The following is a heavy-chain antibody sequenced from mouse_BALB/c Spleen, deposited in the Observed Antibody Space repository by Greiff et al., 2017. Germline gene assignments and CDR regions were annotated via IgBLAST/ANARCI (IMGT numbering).Heavy chain of an antibody. CDR1: GYSFTSYW. CDR3: ARKGFDY. V-gene: IGHV1-54*01. J-gene: IGHJ2*01. CDR2: INPGSGGT. Sequence: VQLQQSGTVLARPGASVKMSCKASGYSFTSYWMHWVKQRPGQGLEWIGVINPGSGGTNYNEKFKGKATLTADKSSSTAYMQLSSLTSDDSAVYFCARKGFDYWGQGTTLTVSS.